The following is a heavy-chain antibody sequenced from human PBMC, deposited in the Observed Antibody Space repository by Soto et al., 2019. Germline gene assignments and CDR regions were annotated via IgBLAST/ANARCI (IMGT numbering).Heavy chain of an antibody. V-gene: IGHV3-49*03. D-gene: IGHD2-2*01. CDR1: GFSLGDDA. J-gene: IGHJ4*02. Sequence: GGTLRLSCTGSGFSLGDDAMTWFRKARGKELECLGVIRSKNYGGTTEYAASVKGRFTISRDDSKNIAYLQMNSLNTEDTAVYYCGHYFSIYNHSFDNFCQGTPVTVSS. CDR3: GHYFSIYNHSFDN. CDR2: IRSKNYGGTT.